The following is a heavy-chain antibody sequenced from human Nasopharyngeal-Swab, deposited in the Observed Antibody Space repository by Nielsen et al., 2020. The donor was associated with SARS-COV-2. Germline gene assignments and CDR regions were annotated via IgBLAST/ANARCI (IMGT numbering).Heavy chain of an antibody. CDR3: AKSPITMVRGVIIAPYYYYGMDV. J-gene: IGHJ6*02. V-gene: IGHV3-30*18. CDR1: GFTFSSYG. Sequence: GESLKISCAASGFTFSSYGMHWVRQAPGQGLEWVAVISYDGSNKYYADSVKGRFTISRDNSKNTLYLQMNSLRAEDTAVYYCAKSPITMVRGVIIAPYYYYGMDVWGQGTTVTVSS. D-gene: IGHD3-10*01. CDR2: ISYDGSNK.